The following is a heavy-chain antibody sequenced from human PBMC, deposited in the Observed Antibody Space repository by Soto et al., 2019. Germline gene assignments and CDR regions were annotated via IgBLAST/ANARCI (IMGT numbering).Heavy chain of an antibody. CDR3: ARDTVDGSGPWSGAFWNDY. J-gene: IGHJ4*02. D-gene: IGHD3-10*01. CDR2: ISAYNGNT. CDR1: GYTFTSYG. Sequence: ASVKVSCKASGYTFTSYGISWVRQAPGQGLEWMGWISAYNGNTNYAQKLQGRVTMTTDTSTSTAYMELRSLRSDDTAVYYCARDTVDGSGPWSGAFWNDYWGQGTLVTVSS. V-gene: IGHV1-18*01.